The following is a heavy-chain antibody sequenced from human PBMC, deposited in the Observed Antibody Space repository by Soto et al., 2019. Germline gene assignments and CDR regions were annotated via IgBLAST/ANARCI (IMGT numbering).Heavy chain of an antibody. J-gene: IGHJ4*02. Sequence: PGGSLRLSCAASGFSFSNYAMNWVRQAPGKGLEWVSFISGSGSTTYYTDSVKGRFTISRDKSMNTLYLQMNSLRVEDAAVYYCSKDRVVDGVYSFDFWAQGTLVTVSS. D-gene: IGHD2-8*01. V-gene: IGHV3-23*01. CDR3: SKDRVVDGVYSFDF. CDR1: GFSFSNYA. CDR2: ISGSGSTT.